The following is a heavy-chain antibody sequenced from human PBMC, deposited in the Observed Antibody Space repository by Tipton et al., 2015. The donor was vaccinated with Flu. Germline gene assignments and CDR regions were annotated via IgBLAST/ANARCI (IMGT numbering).Heavy chain of an antibody. CDR2: IYAGGGS. D-gene: IGHD6-25*01. CDR1: GFSVRSNH. V-gene: IGHV3-53*01. Sequence: VQLVQSGGGLIQPGGSLRLSCEASGFSVRSNHLSWVRQAPGTGLECVSVIYAGGGSYYANSVRGRFTISRDNSRDTVYLQMNSLRADDTAVYYCARVAPAAQTYGMDVWGQGTTVTVSS. CDR3: ARVAPAAQTYGMDV. J-gene: IGHJ6*02.